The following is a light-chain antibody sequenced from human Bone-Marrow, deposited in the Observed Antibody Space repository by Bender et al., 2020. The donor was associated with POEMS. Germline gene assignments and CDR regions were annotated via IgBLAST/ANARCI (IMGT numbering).Light chain of an antibody. Sequence: QSALTQPASVSGSPGQSITISCTGTSSDVGGYDYVSWYQHHPGKAPKLLIYDVTKRPSGVPDRFSGFKAGNTASLTVSGLQAEDEADYYCCSYAGSRLFGGGTKLTVL. CDR1: SSDVGGYDY. J-gene: IGLJ2*01. V-gene: IGLV2-11*01. CDR2: DVT. CDR3: CSYAGSRL.